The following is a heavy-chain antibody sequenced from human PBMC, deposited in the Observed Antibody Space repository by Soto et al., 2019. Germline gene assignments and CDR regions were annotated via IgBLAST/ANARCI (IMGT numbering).Heavy chain of an antibody. D-gene: IGHD2-8*02. Sequence: EMQLVESGGGLVQPGGSLRLSCAASGFTFSSYEMHWVRQAPGKGLEWISYISGTGSGTLYADSVRGRFTMSRDNTKNSVSLQMSSLRAEDTAVYYCVRDLHEPLATDALRVANWGQGTQVTVSS. CDR1: GFTFSSYE. CDR3: VRDLHEPLATDALRVAN. J-gene: IGHJ4*02. CDR2: ISGTGSGT. V-gene: IGHV3-48*03.